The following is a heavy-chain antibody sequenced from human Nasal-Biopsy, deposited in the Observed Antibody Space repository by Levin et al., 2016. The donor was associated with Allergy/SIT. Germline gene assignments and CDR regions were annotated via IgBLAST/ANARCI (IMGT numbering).Heavy chain of an antibody. CDR1: GFTFSGYG. V-gene: IGHV3-30*18. CDR3: AKELFKYAGTMSYAMDA. Sequence: GGSLRLSCAVSGFTFSGYGMHWVRQPPGKGLEWLAFISYDGSKRYYEDSVEGRFIISRDNSKNMLFLQVNRLRAEDTAVFYCAKELFKYAGTMSYAMDAWGQGTTVTVSS. J-gene: IGHJ6*02. CDR2: ISYDGSKR. D-gene: IGHD3-10*02.